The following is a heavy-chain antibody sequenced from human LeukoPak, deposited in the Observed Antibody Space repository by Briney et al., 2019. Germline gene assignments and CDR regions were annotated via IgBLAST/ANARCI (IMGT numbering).Heavy chain of an antibody. CDR3: ARNLYYYDSSGYVPNDAFDI. D-gene: IGHD3-22*01. J-gene: IGHJ3*02. CDR1: GYTFTSYG. Sequence: GASVKVSCKASGYTFTSYGISWVRQAPGQGLEWMGWISAYNGNTNYAQKLQGRVTMTTDTSTSTAYMELRSLRSDDTAVYYCARNLYYYDSSGYVPNDAFDIWGQGTMVTVSS. V-gene: IGHV1-18*01. CDR2: ISAYNGNT.